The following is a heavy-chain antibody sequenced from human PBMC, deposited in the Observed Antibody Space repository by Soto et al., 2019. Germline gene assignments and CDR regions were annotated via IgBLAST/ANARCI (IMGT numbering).Heavy chain of an antibody. D-gene: IGHD5-12*01. V-gene: IGHV4-59*01. Sequence: PSETLSLTXTVSGGSITSYYWNWIRQPPGKGLEWIGYIYYSGSTNYNPSLKSRVSLSVDTSKNQFSLKVYSVTAADTAVYYCARDRDGYNYFDYWGQGTLVTVSS. J-gene: IGHJ4*02. CDR3: ARDRDGYNYFDY. CDR1: GGSITSYY. CDR2: IYYSGST.